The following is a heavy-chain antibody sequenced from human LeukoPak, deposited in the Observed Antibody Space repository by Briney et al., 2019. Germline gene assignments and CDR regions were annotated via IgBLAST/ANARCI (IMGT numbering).Heavy chain of an antibody. CDR2: MNSDGSST. CDR3: ARDTLDRALR. CDR1: GFTFSSYW. Sequence: PGGSLRLSCAASGFTFSSYWMHWVRQAPGKGLVWVSCMNSDGSSTSYADSVKGRFTISRDNAKNTLYLQMNSLRAEDTAVYYCARDTLDRALRWGQGTLVTVSS. D-gene: IGHD3-16*01. V-gene: IGHV3-74*01. J-gene: IGHJ4*02.